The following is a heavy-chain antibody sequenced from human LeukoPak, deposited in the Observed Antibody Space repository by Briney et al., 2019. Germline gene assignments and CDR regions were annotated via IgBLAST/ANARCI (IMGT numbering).Heavy chain of an antibody. V-gene: IGHV1-2*02. CDR3: ASEAYCNGNRCSLQRVAS. Sequence: ASVKVSCKASGYTFTSYYMHWVRQAPGQGLEWMGWIDPSNGATKYALKFQGRITINRDTYIGTAYMELTNLKSDDTAIYYCASEAYCNGNRCSLQRVASWGRGTLVTVSS. CDR1: GYTFTSYY. CDR2: IDPSNGAT. J-gene: IGHJ4*02. D-gene: IGHD2-15*01.